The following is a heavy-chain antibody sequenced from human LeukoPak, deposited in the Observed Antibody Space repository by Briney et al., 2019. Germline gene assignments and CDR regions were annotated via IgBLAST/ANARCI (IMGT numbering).Heavy chain of an antibody. D-gene: IGHD5-18*01. Sequence: SETLSLTCSVSGGSISSSSYYWGWIRQPPGKGLEWIGGINHSRTTNYNPSLKSRVTMSIDTSKNQFSLKLSSVTAADTAVYYCVRTCGYSYASCGWGQGTLVTVSS. CDR3: VRTCGYSYASCG. V-gene: IGHV4-39*07. J-gene: IGHJ4*02. CDR1: GGSISSSSYY. CDR2: INHSRTT.